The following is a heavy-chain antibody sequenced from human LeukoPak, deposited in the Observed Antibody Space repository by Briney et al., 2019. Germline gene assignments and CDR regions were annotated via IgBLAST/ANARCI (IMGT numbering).Heavy chain of an antibody. Sequence: GGSLRLSCATSGFTFTKYRMTWVRQAPGEGLEWVATIKQDGSEEYYVDSVKGRFTISRDNAKNSLYLQMYGLRAEDTAVFYCARDGRQLRFLEWLLEEDYWGQGTLVTVSS. CDR1: GFTFTKYR. CDR2: IKQDGSEE. J-gene: IGHJ4*02. V-gene: IGHV3-7*03. CDR3: ARDGRQLRFLEWLLEEDY. D-gene: IGHD3-3*01.